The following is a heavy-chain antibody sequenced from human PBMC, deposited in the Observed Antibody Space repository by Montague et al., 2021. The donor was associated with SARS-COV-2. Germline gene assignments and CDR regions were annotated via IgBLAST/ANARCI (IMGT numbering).Heavy chain of an antibody. D-gene: IGHD3-3*01. CDR2: IYSGGSST. Sequence: FLSLSFSASGFTFSNYAMSWVRQAPGKGLEWVSVIYSGGSSTYYADSVKGRFTISRDNSKNTLYLQMNSLRAEDTAVYYCAKDPHYDFWSGYYFDYWGQGTLVTVSS. CDR3: AKDPHYDFWSGYYFDY. J-gene: IGHJ4*02. V-gene: IGHV3-23*03. CDR1: GFTFSNYA.